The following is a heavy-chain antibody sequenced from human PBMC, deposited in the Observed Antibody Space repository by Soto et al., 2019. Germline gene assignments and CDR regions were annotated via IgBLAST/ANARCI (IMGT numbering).Heavy chain of an antibody. D-gene: IGHD1-7*01. CDR1: GGTFSSYA. CDR2: TIPIFGTA. Sequence: SVKVSCKASGGTFSSYAISWLRQSAGQGLEWMGGTIPIFGTANYAQKFQGRVTITADESTSTAYMELSSLRSEDTAVYYCARVAWNYDLAWFDPWGQGTLVTVSS. V-gene: IGHV1-69*13. CDR3: ARVAWNYDLAWFDP. J-gene: IGHJ5*02.